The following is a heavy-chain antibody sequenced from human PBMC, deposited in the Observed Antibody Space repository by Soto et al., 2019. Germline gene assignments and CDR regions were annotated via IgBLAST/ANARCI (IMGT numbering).Heavy chain of an antibody. V-gene: IGHV1-18*01. CDR2: INAYNGNT. CDR3: VRGRVMITFGVVIVIDY. CDR1: GYTFTSYG. J-gene: IGHJ4*02. Sequence: GASVKVSCKASGYTFTSYGISWVRQAPGQGLEWMGWINAYNGNTNYAQKLQDRVTMTGNTSITTAYMELSSLRSEDTAVYYCVRGRVMITFGVVIVIDYWGQGSPVTVSS. D-gene: IGHD3-16*02.